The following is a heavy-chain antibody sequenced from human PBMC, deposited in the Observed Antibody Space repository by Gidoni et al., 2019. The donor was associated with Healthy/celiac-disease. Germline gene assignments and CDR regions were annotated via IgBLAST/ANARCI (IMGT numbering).Heavy chain of an antibody. V-gene: IGHV3-30-3*01. J-gene: IGHJ3*02. Sequence: QVQLVESGGGVVQPGSSLRLSCAASGFTFSSYAMHWVRQAPGKGLEWVAVISYDGSNKYYADSVKGRFTISRDNSKNTLYLQMNSLRAEDTAVYYCAREGANDAFDIWGQGTMVTVSS. CDR1: GFTFSSYA. CDR2: ISYDGSNK. CDR3: AREGANDAFDI.